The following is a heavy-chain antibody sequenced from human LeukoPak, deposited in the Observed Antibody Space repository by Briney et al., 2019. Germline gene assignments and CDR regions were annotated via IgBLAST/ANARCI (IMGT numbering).Heavy chain of an antibody. J-gene: IGHJ4*02. Sequence: ASVKVSCKASGYTFTSYDINWVRQATGQGLEWMGWMNPNSGNTGYAQKFQGRVTMTRNTSISTAYMELSSLRSDDTAVYYCARDGRSYYRVPATVDRPFDYWGQGTLVTVSS. CDR3: ARDGRSYYRVPATVDRPFDY. CDR2: MNPNSGNT. V-gene: IGHV1-8*01. CDR1: GYTFTSYD. D-gene: IGHD1-26*01.